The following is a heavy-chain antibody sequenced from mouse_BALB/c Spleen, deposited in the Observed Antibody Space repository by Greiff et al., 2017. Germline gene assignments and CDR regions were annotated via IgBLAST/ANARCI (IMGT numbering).Heavy chain of an antibody. J-gene: IGHJ3*01. V-gene: IGHV2-9*02. CDR2: IWAGGST. CDR3: ARPLYYGSSGFAY. CDR1: GFSLTSYG. Sequence: VMLVESGPGLVAPSQSLSITCTVSGFSLTSYGVHWVRQPPGKGLEWLGVIWAGGSTNYNSALMSRLSISKDNSKSQVFLKMNSLQTDDTAMYYCARPLYYGSSGFAYWGQGTLVTVSA. D-gene: IGHD1-1*01.